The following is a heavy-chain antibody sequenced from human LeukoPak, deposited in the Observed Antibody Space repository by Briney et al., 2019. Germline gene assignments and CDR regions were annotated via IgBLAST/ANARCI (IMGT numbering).Heavy chain of an antibody. CDR3: ARGSLDYGDYRFDY. Sequence: SETLSLTCTVSGGSVSSSSYYWSWIRQPPGKGLEWIGYIYHSGSTNYSPSLKSRVTISVDTSKNQFSLKLSSVTAADTAVYYCARGSLDYGDYRFDYWGQGTLVTVSS. D-gene: IGHD4-17*01. J-gene: IGHJ4*02. CDR2: IYHSGST. V-gene: IGHV4-61*01. CDR1: GGSVSSSSYY.